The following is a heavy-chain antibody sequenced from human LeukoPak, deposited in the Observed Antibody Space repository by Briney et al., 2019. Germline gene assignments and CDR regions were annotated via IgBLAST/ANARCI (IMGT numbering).Heavy chain of an antibody. CDR1: GGSFSGYY. J-gene: IGHJ4*02. Sequence: SETLSLTCAVYGGSFSGYYWSWIRQPPGKGLEWIGEINHSGSTNYNPSLKSRVTISVDTSKNQFSLKLSSVTAADTAVYYCARGRRWLPVDYWGQGTLVTVSS. CDR2: INHSGST. V-gene: IGHV4-34*01. D-gene: IGHD5-24*01. CDR3: ARGRRWLPVDY.